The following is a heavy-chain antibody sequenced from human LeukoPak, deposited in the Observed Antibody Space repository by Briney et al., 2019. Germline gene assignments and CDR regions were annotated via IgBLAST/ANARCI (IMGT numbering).Heavy chain of an antibody. V-gene: IGHV4-61*01. J-gene: IGHJ4*02. D-gene: IGHD3-10*01. Sequence: SETLSLTCTVSGGSVSSGTYYWRWIRQPPGKGREWIGYIYYTGSTNYNPSLKSRLTISVDTSKNQFSLKLSSVTAADTAVYYCARRGGSGRSFDYWGQGTLVTVSS. CDR3: ARRGGSGRSFDY. CDR1: GGSVSSGTYY. CDR2: IYYTGST.